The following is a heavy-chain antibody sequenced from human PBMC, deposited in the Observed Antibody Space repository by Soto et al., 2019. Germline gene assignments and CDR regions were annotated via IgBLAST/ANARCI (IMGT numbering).Heavy chain of an antibody. CDR2: INPSGGST. J-gene: IGHJ6*02. CDR3: ARGGYCINGVCSAYYYGMDV. CDR1: GYAFTSYY. V-gene: IGHV1-46*01. Sequence: ASVKVSCKASGYAFTSYYMHWVRQAPGQGLEWMGIINPSGGSTSYAQKFQGRVTMTRDTSTSTVYMELSSLRSEDTAVYYCARGGYCINGVCSAYYYGMDVWGQGTTVTVSS. D-gene: IGHD2-8*01.